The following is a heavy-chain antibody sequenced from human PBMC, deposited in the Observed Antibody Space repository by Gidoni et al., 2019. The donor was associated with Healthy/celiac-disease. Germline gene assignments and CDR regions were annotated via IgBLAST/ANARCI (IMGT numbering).Heavy chain of an antibody. V-gene: IGHV2-5*02. CDR2: IYWDDYK. Sequence: QITLKESGPTLVKPTQTLTLTCTFSGFSLSTSGVGVGWIRQPPGKALEWLALIYWDDYKRYSPSLKSRLTITKDTSKNQVVLTMTNMDPVDTATYYGAHTRDIWSELDYWGQGTLVTVSS. CDR3: AHTRDIWSELDY. CDR1: GFSLSTSGVG. D-gene: IGHD3-3*01. J-gene: IGHJ4*02.